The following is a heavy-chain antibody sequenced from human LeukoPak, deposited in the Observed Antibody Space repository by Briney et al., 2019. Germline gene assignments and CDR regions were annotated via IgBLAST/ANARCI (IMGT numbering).Heavy chain of an antibody. Sequence: PSETLSLTCAVYGGSFSGYYWSWIRQPPGKGLEWIGEINHSGSTNYNPSLKSRVTISVDTSKNQFSLKLSSVTAADTAVYYCARGPHFAWSMARGVILNYGVDVWGQGTTVTVSS. CDR3: ARGPHFAWSMARGVILNYGVDV. CDR1: GGSFSGYY. V-gene: IGHV4-34*01. J-gene: IGHJ6*02. CDR2: INHSGST. D-gene: IGHD3-10*01.